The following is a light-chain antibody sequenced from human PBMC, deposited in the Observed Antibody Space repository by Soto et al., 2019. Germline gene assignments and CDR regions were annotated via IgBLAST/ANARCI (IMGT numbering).Light chain of an antibody. CDR3: LQDHDDSWT. Sequence: IQMTQSPSSLSASVGDRVTVTCRASQNINNYLNWYQKKPGKAPELMIYTVSNLRSGVPSRFSGCGSGTDFTLTVSSLQPEDFATYYCLQDHDDSWTFGQGTKVDIK. J-gene: IGKJ1*01. CDR2: TVS. V-gene: IGKV1-39*01. CDR1: QNINNY.